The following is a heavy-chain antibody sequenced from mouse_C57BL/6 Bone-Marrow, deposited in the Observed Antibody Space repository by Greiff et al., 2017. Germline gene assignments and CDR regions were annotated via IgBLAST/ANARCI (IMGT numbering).Heavy chain of an antibody. V-gene: IGHV1-19*01. CDR1: GYTFTDYY. J-gene: IGHJ2*01. CDR3: ARDDYYGSPYYFDY. D-gene: IGHD1-1*01. CDR2: INPYNGGT. Sequence: VQLQQSGPVLVKPGASVKMSCKASGYTFTDYYMNWVKQSHGKSLEWIGVINPYNGGTSYNQKFKGKATLTVDKSSRTAYMELNSLTSEDSAVYYCARDDYYGSPYYFDYWGQGTTLTVSS.